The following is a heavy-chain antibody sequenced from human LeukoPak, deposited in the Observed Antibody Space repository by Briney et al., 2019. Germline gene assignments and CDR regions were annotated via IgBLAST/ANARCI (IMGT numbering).Heavy chain of an antibody. D-gene: IGHD3-22*01. V-gene: IGHV3-7*03. CDR2: IKRDGSEK. J-gene: IGHJ4*02. CDR3: TRRYFHDSSGSYSADY. CDR1: GFTFSSYW. Sequence: PGGSLRLSCSASGFTFSSYWMSWVRQAPGKGLEWVANIKRDGSEKYYVDSVKGRFTISRDNAKNSLYLQMNSLKAEDTAVYYCTRRYFHDSSGSYSADYWGQGTLVTVSS.